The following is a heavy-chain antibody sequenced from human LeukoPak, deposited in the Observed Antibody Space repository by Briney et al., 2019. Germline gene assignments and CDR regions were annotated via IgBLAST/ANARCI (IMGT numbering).Heavy chain of an antibody. D-gene: IGHD5/OR15-5a*01. CDR1: VGSISSSGYY. J-gene: IGHJ6*03. Sequence: SETLSLTCTVSVGSISSSGYYWVWVRQPPGKGLEWVGSIYYSETTYYNPSHRSRATISVDTSKSQFSLNLRSVTAADTAVYYCARQVSDYYYYYIDVWGRGTAVTVSS. V-gene: IGHV4-39*01. CDR3: ARQVSDYYYYYIDV. CDR2: IYYSETT.